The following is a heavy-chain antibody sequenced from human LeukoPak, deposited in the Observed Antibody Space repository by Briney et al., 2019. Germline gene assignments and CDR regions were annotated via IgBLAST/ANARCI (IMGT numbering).Heavy chain of an antibody. CDR3: ARDPQYSYDDTGTFDS. J-gene: IGHJ4*02. D-gene: IGHD3-22*01. V-gene: IGHV3-7*01. Sequence: GGSLRLSCAASGFTFVNFWMSWVRQAPGKGPEWVANIKQDGSETYYLDSVKGRFTVSRDNAKDSLYLQMNTLRPEDTAVYYCARDPQYSYDDTGTFDSWGQGTLVTVSS. CDR1: GFTFVNFW. CDR2: IKQDGSET.